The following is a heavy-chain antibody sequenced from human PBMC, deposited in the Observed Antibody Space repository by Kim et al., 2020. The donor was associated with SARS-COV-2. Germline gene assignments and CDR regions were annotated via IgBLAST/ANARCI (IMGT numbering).Heavy chain of an antibody. J-gene: IGHJ5*02. D-gene: IGHD3-10*01. Sequence: KGRLTISRDNSKNTLYLQMNSLRAEDTAVYYCAKDRVTMVRGVIPHLFDPWGQGTLVTVSS. CDR3: AKDRVTMVRGVIPHLFDP. V-gene: IGHV3-23*01.